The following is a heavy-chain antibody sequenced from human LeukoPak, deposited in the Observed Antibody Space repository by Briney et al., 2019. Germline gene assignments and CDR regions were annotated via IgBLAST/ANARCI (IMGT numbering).Heavy chain of an antibody. Sequence: SETLSLTCAVYGGSFSGYSWSWIRQPPGKGLEWIGEINHSGSTNYNPSLKSRVTISADTSKNQFSLTLGSVSATDTAVYYCVSPRGFSYGYFDYWGQGTLVTVSS. CDR2: INHSGST. D-gene: IGHD5-18*01. CDR3: VSPRGFSYGYFDY. CDR1: GGSFSGYS. J-gene: IGHJ4*02. V-gene: IGHV4-34*01.